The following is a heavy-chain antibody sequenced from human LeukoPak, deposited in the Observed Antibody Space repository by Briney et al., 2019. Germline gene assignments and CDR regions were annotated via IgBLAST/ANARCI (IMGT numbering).Heavy chain of an antibody. V-gene: IGHV3-30-3*01. J-gene: IGHJ4*02. CDR3: ARDWVSIAAAGIFDY. D-gene: IGHD6-13*01. CDR1: GFTFSSYA. CDR2: ISYDGSNK. Sequence: GRSLRLSCAASGFTFSSYAMHWVRQAPGKGLEWVAVISYDGSNKYYADSVKGRFTISRDNSKNTLYLQMNSLRAEDTAVYYCARDWVSIAAAGIFDYWGQGTLVTVSS.